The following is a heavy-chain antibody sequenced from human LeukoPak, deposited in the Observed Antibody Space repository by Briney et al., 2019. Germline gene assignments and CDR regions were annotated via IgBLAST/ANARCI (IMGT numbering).Heavy chain of an antibody. D-gene: IGHD3-22*01. Sequence: GGSLRLSCAASGFTFSSYAMSWVRRAPGKGLEWVSAISGSGGSTYYADSVKGRFTISRDNSKNTLYLQMNSLRAEDTAVYYCAKDLDYYDSSGFDYWGQGTLVTVSS. J-gene: IGHJ4*02. CDR2: ISGSGGST. V-gene: IGHV3-23*01. CDR3: AKDLDYYDSSGFDY. CDR1: GFTFSSYA.